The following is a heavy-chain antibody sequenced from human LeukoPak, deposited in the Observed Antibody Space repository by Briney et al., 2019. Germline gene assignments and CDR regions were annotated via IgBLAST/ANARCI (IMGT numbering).Heavy chain of an antibody. J-gene: IGHJ5*01. V-gene: IGHV4-4*07. D-gene: IGHD3-9*01. CDR1: GGSISSYY. CDR2: IYSGGNT. Sequence: SETLSLTCTVSGGSISSYYWTWIRQPAGKALEWIGRIYSGGNTNYNPSLESRVTMSVDTSKNQFSLKVTSVTAADTAVYYCAKTYDLLTGYSVFDSWGEGILVTVSS. CDR3: AKTYDLLTGYSVFDS.